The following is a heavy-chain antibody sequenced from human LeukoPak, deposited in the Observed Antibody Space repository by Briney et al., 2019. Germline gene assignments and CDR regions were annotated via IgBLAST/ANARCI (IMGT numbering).Heavy chain of an antibody. D-gene: IGHD3-22*01. Sequence: GGSLRLSCAASGLTFSSYAMSWVRQAPGKGLEWVSAISGSGGSTYYADSVKGRFTISRDNSKNTLYLQMNSLRAEDTAVYYCAKQEDYYDSSGYYYFDYWGQGTLVTVSS. CDR2: ISGSGGST. V-gene: IGHV3-23*01. J-gene: IGHJ4*02. CDR3: AKQEDYYDSSGYYYFDY. CDR1: GLTFSSYA.